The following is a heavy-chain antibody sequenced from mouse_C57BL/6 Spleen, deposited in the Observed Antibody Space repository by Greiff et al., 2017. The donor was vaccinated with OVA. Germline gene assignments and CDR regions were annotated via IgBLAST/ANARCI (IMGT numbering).Heavy chain of an antibody. J-gene: IGHJ4*01. V-gene: IGHV7-3*01. CDR2: IRNKANGYTT. CDR1: GFTFTDYY. D-gene: IGHD2-4*01. CDR3: ARWDDYARMDY. Sequence: EVQGVESGGGLVQPGGSLSLSCAASGFTFTDYYMSWVRQPPGKALEWLGFIRNKANGYTTEYSASVKGRFTISRDNSQSILYLQMNALRAEDSATYYCARWDDYARMDYWGQGTSVTVSS.